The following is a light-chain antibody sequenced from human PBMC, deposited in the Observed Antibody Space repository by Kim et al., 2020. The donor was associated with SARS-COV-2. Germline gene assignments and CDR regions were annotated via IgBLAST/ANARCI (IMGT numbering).Light chain of an antibody. CDR3: QQRSNWPLT. J-gene: IGKJ4*01. CDR1: QSVSRY. Sequence: EVVLTQSPATLSLSPGERATLSCRASQSVSRYLDWYQQKPGQAPRLLIYDASSRATGIPARFSGSGSGTDFTLTISSLEPEDFAVYYCQQRSNWPLTFGGGTKVDIK. CDR2: DAS. V-gene: IGKV3-11*01.